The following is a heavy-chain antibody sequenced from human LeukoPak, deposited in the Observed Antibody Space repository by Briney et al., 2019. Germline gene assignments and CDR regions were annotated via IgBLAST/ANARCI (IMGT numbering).Heavy chain of an antibody. CDR3: AKDGVVTITFEY. V-gene: IGHV3-23*01. CDR1: GFTFSSYA. CDR2: ISGSGGST. D-gene: IGHD3-16*01. Sequence: PGGSLRLSCTASGFTFSSYAMSWVRQAPGKGLEWVSVISGSGGSTFYGDSVKGRFNIYRDNSKNTLYLQMNSLRAEDTAVYYCAKDGVVTITFEYWGQGTLVTVSS. J-gene: IGHJ4*02.